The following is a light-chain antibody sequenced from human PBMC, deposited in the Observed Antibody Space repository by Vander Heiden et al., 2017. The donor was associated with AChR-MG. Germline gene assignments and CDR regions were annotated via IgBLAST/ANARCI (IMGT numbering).Light chain of an antibody. Sequence: QSVLTQPPSASGTPGQRVTISCSGSSSNIGSNTVNWYQRLPGTAPKLRIWRGDQRPSGVPDRFAGSKSDTSAYLDISGLQSEDEADYDCAAWDDSLLGRVFGGGTKL. CDR1: SSNIGSNT. J-gene: IGLJ3*02. V-gene: IGLV1-44*01. CDR3: AAWDDSLLGRV. CDR2: RGD.